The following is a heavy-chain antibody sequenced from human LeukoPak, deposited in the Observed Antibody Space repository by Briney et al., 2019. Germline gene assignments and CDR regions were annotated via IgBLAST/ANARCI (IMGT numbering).Heavy chain of an antibody. CDR3: ARVATTGAFDI. Sequence: SETLSLTCTVSGGSISSDNYSWSWIRQPAGKGLEWIGRVYTSGSTYYNPSLKSRVTISVDTSKNQFSLKLSSVTAADTAVYYCARVATTGAFDIWGQGTMVTVSS. D-gene: IGHD3-9*01. CDR2: VYTSGST. J-gene: IGHJ3*02. V-gene: IGHV4-61*02. CDR1: GGSISSDNYS.